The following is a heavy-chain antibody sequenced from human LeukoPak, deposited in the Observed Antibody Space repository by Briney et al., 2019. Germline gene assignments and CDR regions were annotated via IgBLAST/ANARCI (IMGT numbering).Heavy chain of an antibody. D-gene: IGHD6-13*01. Sequence: GSLRLSCAASGFTFSSFEMNWVRQAPGKGLEWVSYISSGGTTVYYADSVKGRFTISRDNAKNSLYLQMNSLRAEDTAVYYCARDFGGAAGTWYDAFDIWGQGTMVTVSS. CDR2: ISSGGTTV. CDR1: GFTFSSFE. CDR3: ARDFGGAAGTWYDAFDI. V-gene: IGHV3-48*03. J-gene: IGHJ3*02.